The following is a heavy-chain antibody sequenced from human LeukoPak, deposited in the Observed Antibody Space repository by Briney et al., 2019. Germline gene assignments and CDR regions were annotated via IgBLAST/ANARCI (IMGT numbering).Heavy chain of an antibody. J-gene: IGHJ4*02. V-gene: IGHV4-34*01. CDR2: INHSGST. D-gene: IGHD3-22*01. Sequence: GSLRLSCAASGFTFSSHGMHWVRQAPGKGLEWIGEINHSGSTNYNPSLKSRVTISVDTSKNQFSLKLSSVTAADTAVYYCARGAYTYYYDSSGYGVDYWGQGTLVTVSS. CDR3: ARGAYTYYYDSSGYGVDY. CDR1: GFTFSSHG.